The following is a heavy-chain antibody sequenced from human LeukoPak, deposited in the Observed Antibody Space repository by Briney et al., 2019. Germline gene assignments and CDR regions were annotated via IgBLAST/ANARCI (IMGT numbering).Heavy chain of an antibody. D-gene: IGHD4-17*01. V-gene: IGHV3-33*01. CDR2: IWYDGSNK. CDR1: GFTLSSYG. Sequence: PGRSLRLSCAASGFTLSSYGMHRVRQAPGKGLEWVAVIWYDGSNKYYADSVKGRFTLSRDNSKNTLYLQMNSLRAQDTAVYYFARVTVTTETYYYYYMDVWGKGTTVTVSS. J-gene: IGHJ6*03. CDR3: ARVTVTTETYYYYYMDV.